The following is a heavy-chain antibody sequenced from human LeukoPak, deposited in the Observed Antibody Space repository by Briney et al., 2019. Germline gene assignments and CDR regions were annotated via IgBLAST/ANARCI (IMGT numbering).Heavy chain of an antibody. J-gene: IGHJ4*02. CDR1: GYTFTGYY. V-gene: IGHV1-2*02. D-gene: IGHD6-13*01. CDR3: ARASISAAGPGLIDY. Sequence: PEASVKVSCKASGYTFTGYYMHWVRQAPGQGLEWMGWINPNSGGTNYAQTFQGRVTMTRDTSTSTAYMELSRLRSDDTAVYYCARASISAAGPGLIDYWGQGTLVTVSS. CDR2: INPNSGGT.